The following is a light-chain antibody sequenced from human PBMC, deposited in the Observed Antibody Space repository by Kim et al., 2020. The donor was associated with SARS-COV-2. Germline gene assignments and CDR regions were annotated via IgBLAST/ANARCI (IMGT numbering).Light chain of an antibody. CDR1: QSVSRSY. CDR3: QQYGSSPWT. CDR2: GAS. J-gene: IGKJ1*01. Sequence: LPGERTTLPCRASQSVSRSYLAWYQQKPGQAPRLLIYGASSRATGIPDRFSGSGSGTDFTLTISRLEPEDFAVYYCQQYGSSPWTFGQGTKVDIK. V-gene: IGKV3-20*01.